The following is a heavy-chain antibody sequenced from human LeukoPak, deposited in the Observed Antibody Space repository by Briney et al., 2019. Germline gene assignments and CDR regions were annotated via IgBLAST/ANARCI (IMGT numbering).Heavy chain of an antibody. D-gene: IGHD3-10*01. CDR2: INHSGST. J-gene: IGHJ5*02. CDR3: ARARRGGITMVRGVMLGWFDP. V-gene: IGHV4-34*01. CDR1: GGSFSGYY. Sequence: SETLSLTCAVYGGSFSGYYWSWIRQPPGKGLEWIGEINHSGSTNYNPSLKSRVTISVDTSKNQFSLKLSSVTAADTAVYYCARARRGGITMVRGVMLGWFDPWGQGTLVTVSS.